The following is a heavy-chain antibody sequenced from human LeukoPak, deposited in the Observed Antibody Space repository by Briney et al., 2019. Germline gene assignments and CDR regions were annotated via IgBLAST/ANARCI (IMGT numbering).Heavy chain of an antibody. Sequence: SVKVSCKASGGTFSSYAISWVRRAPGQGLEWMGRIIPIFGIANYAQKFQGRVTITADKSTSTAYMELSSLRSEDTAVYYCARHIVVVPAASGVLDYWGQGTLVTVSS. D-gene: IGHD2-2*01. V-gene: IGHV1-69*04. CDR3: ARHIVVVPAASGVLDY. CDR2: IIPIFGIA. J-gene: IGHJ4*02. CDR1: GGTFSSYA.